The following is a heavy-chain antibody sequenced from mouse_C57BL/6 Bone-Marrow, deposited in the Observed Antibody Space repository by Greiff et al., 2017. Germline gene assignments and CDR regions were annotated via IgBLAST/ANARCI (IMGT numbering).Heavy chain of an antibody. D-gene: IGHD1-1*01. V-gene: IGHV1-19*01. CDR3: APITTDWYFDV. CDR2: INPYNGGT. Sequence: EVQLMESGPVLVKPGASVKMSCKASGYTFTDYYMNWVKQSHGKSLEWIGGINPYNGGTSYNQKFKGKATFTVNKSSSTAYIELNSLTSEDSAVYYCAPITTDWYFDVWGTGTTVSDSS. CDR1: GYTFTDYY. J-gene: IGHJ1*03.